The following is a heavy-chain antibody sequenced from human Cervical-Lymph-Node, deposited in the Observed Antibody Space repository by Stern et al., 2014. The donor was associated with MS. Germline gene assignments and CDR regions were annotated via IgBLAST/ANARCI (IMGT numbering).Heavy chain of an antibody. D-gene: IGHD4-17*01. CDR3: ARDETTVPFDY. CDR2: IWYDGSNK. V-gene: IGHV3-33*01. CDR1: GFSFSNYG. J-gene: IGHJ4*02. Sequence: QVQLVQSGGGVVQPGRSLRLSCAASGFSFSNYGMHWVRQAPGKGMERVAVIWYDGSNKYYADSVKGRFTISRDNSKNTLYLQMDSLRAEDTAVYYCARDETTVPFDYWGQGTLVTVSS.